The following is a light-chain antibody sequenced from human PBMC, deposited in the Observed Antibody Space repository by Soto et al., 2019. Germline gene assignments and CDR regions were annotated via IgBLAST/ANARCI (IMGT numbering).Light chain of an antibody. CDR2: SAS. CDR1: QSVSNSY. CDR3: QQYGTSTIT. Sequence: EIVLTQSPGTLSLSPGERATLSCRASQSVSNSYLAWYQQKPGQAPRLLIYSASSRATGIPDRFSGSGSGTDFTLTISRLEPEDFAVYYCQQYGTSTITFGQGTRLEIK. J-gene: IGKJ5*01. V-gene: IGKV3-20*01.